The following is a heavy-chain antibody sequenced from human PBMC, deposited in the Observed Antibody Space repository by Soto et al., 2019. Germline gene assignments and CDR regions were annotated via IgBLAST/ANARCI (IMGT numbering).Heavy chain of an antibody. CDR2: ILYDGSIK. D-gene: IGHD5-12*01. V-gene: IGHV3-30*18. J-gene: IGHJ2*01. Sequence: QAGGSLRLSCAASGFTFSSYGMHWVRQAPGKGLDWVALILYDGSIKYYADSVKGRFTISRDNFDNTLYLQMNGLRPDDTAVYYCAKDTSDGFNYRYFDLWGRGTLVTVSS. CDR1: GFTFSSYG. CDR3: AKDTSDGFNYRYFDL.